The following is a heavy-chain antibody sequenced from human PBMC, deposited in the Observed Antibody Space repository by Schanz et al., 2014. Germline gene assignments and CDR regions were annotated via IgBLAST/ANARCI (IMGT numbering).Heavy chain of an antibody. Sequence: EVQLVESGGGLIQPGGSLRLSCAASGFTVSSNFMTWVRQAPGKGLEWVSVIYSGGSTYYADPVKGRFTISRDNSKNTLYLQMNSLRAEDTAVYYCAKVAPAATYLDSWGLGTLVTVSS. CDR1: GFTVSSNF. CDR3: AKVAPAATYLDS. CDR2: IYSGGST. D-gene: IGHD2-2*01. V-gene: IGHV3-53*01. J-gene: IGHJ4*02.